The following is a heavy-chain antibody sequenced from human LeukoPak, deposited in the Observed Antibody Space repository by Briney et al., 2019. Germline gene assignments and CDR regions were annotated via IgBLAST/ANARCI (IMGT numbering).Heavy chain of an antibody. V-gene: IGHV5-51*01. CDR1: GYSFTSYW. CDR2: IYPGDSDT. D-gene: IGHD5-18*01. Sequence: GASLKISCKGSGYSFTSYWIGWMRQMPGKGLDRKGIIYPGDSDTRYSPSFQGQVTISADKSNSTAYLQWSSLKASDTAMYYCARRGYSYGYFLDYWGQGTLVTVSS. J-gene: IGHJ4*02. CDR3: ARRGYSYGYFLDY.